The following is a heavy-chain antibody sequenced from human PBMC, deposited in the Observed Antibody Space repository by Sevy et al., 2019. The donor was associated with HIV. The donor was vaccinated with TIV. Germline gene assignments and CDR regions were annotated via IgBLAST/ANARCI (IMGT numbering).Heavy chain of an antibody. CDR3: ATIRITMMRNAFDI. J-gene: IGHJ3*02. D-gene: IGHD3-22*01. CDR1: GYTLTELS. Sequence: ASVKVSCKVSGYTLTELSMHWVRQAPGKGLEWMGGFDPEDGETIYAQKFQGRVTMTEDTSTDTAYMEQSSLGSEDTAVYYCATIRITMMRNAFDIWGQGTMVTVSS. CDR2: FDPEDGET. V-gene: IGHV1-24*01.